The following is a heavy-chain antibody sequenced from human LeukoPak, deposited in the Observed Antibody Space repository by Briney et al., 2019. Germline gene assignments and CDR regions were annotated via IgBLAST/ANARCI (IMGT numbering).Heavy chain of an antibody. Sequence: ASVKVSCKASGYTFTSYYMHWVRQAPGQGLEWMGIINPSGGSTSYAQKFQGRVTMTRDTSISTAYMELSRLRSDDTAVYYCARASPPSYYYGSGSYDYWGQGTLVTASS. J-gene: IGHJ4*02. CDR2: INPSGGST. V-gene: IGHV1-46*01. CDR1: GYTFTSYY. CDR3: ARASPPSYYYGSGSYDY. D-gene: IGHD3-10*01.